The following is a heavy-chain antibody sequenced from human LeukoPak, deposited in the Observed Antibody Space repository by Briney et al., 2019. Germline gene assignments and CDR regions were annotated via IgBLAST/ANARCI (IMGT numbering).Heavy chain of an antibody. CDR3: ARNHLGYSY. CDR1: GYTFATYQ. V-gene: IGHV1-8*01. D-gene: IGHD5-24*01. J-gene: IGHJ4*02. Sequence: GASVKVSCKASGYTFATYQIHWVRQATGQGLEWMGWMNPNNGDTAYAQKFQGRVTMTRDTSISTAYMELSSLGSEDTAVYYCARNHLGYSYWGQGSLVTVSS. CDR2: MNPNNGDT.